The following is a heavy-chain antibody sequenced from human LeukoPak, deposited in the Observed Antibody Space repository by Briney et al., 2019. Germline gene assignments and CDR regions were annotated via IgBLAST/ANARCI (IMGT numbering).Heavy chain of an antibody. J-gene: IGHJ6*02. CDR3: ARDVLYCSSTSCSPHYYGMGV. Sequence: ASVKVSCKASGGTFSSYAISWVRQAPGQGLEWMGWISAYNGNTNYAQKLQGRVTMTTDTSTSTAYMELRSLRSDDTAVYYCARDVLYCSSTSCSPHYYGMGVWGQGTTVTVSS. V-gene: IGHV1-18*01. D-gene: IGHD2-2*01. CDR2: ISAYNGNT. CDR1: GGTFSSYA.